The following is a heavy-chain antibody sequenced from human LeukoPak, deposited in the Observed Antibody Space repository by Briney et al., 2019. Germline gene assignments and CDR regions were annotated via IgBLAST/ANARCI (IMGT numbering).Heavy chain of an antibody. CDR1: GGSISSSSYY. Sequence: SETLSLTCTVSGGSISSSSYYWGWIRQPPGKGLEWIGSIYYSGSTYYNPSLKSRVTISVDTSKNQFSLKLSSVTAADTAVYYCASGPDGYTEPGDYWGQGTLVTVSS. CDR3: ASGPDGYTEPGDY. V-gene: IGHV4-39*01. CDR2: IYYSGST. J-gene: IGHJ4*02. D-gene: IGHD5-24*01.